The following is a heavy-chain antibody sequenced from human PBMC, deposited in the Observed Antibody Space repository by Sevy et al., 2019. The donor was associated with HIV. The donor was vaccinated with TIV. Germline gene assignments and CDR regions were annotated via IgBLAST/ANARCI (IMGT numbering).Heavy chain of an antibody. V-gene: IGHV3-21*01. D-gene: IGHD2-15*01. CDR3: AREVLRYCSGGSCYRVRGIDS. CDR2: ISSSSSYI. J-gene: IGHJ4*02. Sequence: GGSLRLSCAASGFTFSSYSMNWVRQAPGKGLEWVSSISSSSSYIYYADSVKGRFTISKDNAKNSLYLQMNSLRAEDTAVYYCAREVLRYCSGGSCYRVRGIDSWGQGTLVTVSS. CDR1: GFTFSSYS.